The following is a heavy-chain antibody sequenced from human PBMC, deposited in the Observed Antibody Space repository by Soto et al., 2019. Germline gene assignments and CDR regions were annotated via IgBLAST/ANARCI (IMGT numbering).Heavy chain of an antibody. CDR2: ISWNSANM. Sequence: LRLSCAASGFTFDDYAMHWVRQAPGKGLEWVSGISWNSANMNYADSVKARFTISRDNAKNSLSLQMNSLREEDTALYYCVKDISGRGSYYYYYGMDVWGQGTTVTVSS. J-gene: IGHJ6*02. CDR1: GFTFDDYA. CDR3: VKDISGRGSYYYYYGMDV. V-gene: IGHV3-9*01. D-gene: IGHD3-16*01.